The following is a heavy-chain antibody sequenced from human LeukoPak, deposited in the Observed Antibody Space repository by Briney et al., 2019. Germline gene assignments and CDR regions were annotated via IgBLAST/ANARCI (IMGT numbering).Heavy chain of an antibody. V-gene: IGHV3-23*01. J-gene: IGHJ3*01. CDR2: ISGGGGVT. CDR3: AKNGSGTSRSFDV. Sequence: GGPLRLSCAASGFTFSRSAMSWVRQAPGNGLEWVSAISGGGGVTYYRDSVKGRFTVSIDNSKSTLYLQMNSLRAEDTALYYCAKNGSGTSRSFDVWGKGTMVTVSS. D-gene: IGHD3-10*01. CDR1: GFTFSRSA.